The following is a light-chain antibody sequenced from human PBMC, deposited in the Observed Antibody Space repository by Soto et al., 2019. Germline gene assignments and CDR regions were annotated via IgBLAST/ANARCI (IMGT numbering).Light chain of an antibody. CDR1: DSDVGGYNY. V-gene: IGLV2-14*01. CDR2: EVS. J-gene: IGLJ7*01. Sequence: QSALTQPASVSGSPGQSITISCTGTDSDVGGYNYVSWYQQHPGKAPKLMIYEVSDRPSGVSNRFSGSKSGNTASLTISGLQAEDEAYYYCSSYTTSSTMMFGAGTQLTVL. CDR3: SSYTTSSTMM.